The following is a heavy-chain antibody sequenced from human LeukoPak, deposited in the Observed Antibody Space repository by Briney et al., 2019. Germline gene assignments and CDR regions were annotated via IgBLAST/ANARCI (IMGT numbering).Heavy chain of an antibody. CDR3: AKELSSGWYYFDY. CDR1: GFTVSSNY. J-gene: IGHJ4*02. Sequence: GGSLRLSCAASGFTVSSNYMSWVRQAPGRGLEWVSVIYSGGSTYYADSVKGRFTISRDKSKNTLYLKMNSLRAEDTAVYYCAKELSSGWYYFDYWGQGTLVTVSS. D-gene: IGHD6-19*01. CDR2: IYSGGST. V-gene: IGHV3-53*01.